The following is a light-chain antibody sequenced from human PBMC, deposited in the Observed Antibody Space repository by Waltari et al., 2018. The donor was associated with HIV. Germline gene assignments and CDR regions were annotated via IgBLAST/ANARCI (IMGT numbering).Light chain of an antibody. V-gene: IGLV1-47*01. Sequence: QSVLTQPPSPSGTLGRRVAIPCPGSNSNVGTTSVYLYKQVPGTAPKQLIYRNDQRRSGVPDRFSASKSGASASLSISGLRSEDEADYYCVAWDDSLSGFAFGTGTKVTVL. CDR1: NSNVGTTS. CDR2: RND. J-gene: IGLJ1*01. CDR3: VAWDDSLSGFA.